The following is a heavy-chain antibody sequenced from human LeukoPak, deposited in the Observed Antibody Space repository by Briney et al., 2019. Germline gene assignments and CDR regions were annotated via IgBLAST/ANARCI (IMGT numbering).Heavy chain of an antibody. V-gene: IGHV4-59*12. Sequence: SETLSLTCTISGGSISTFYWSWLRQPPGKGLEWIAYIFHTGNSNYNPSLKGRVTISVDTSKNQFSLKLSSVTAADTAVYYCAREIIAAAPFDYWGQGTLVTVSS. CDR2: IFHTGNS. CDR3: AREIIAAAPFDY. D-gene: IGHD6-13*01. CDR1: GGSISTFY. J-gene: IGHJ4*02.